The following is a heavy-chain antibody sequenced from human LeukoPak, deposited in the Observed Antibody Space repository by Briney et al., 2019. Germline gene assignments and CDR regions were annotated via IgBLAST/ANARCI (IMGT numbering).Heavy chain of an antibody. Sequence: GGSLRLSCVDSGFTFSSHWMSWVRQAPGKGLEWVANIKQDGNEKYYADSVKGRFTISRDNAKNSVYLQMNSLRAEDTALYYCATIEAVRFHYWGQGTLVTVSS. D-gene: IGHD2/OR15-2a*01. V-gene: IGHV3-7*01. J-gene: IGHJ4*02. CDR2: IKQDGNEK. CDR3: ATIEAVRFHY. CDR1: GFTFSSHW.